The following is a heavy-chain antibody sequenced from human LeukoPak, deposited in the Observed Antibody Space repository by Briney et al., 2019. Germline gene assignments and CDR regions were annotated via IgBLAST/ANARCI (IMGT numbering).Heavy chain of an antibody. Sequence: GGSLRLSCAASGFTFSSYAMSWVRQAPGKGLEWVSYISGSGGSSHYADSAKGRFTISRDNSKNTLYLQMNSLRAEDTAVYYCAKERGNYYDAPRFDPWGQGTLVTVSS. CDR3: AKERGNYYDAPRFDP. V-gene: IGHV3-23*01. D-gene: IGHD3-22*01. J-gene: IGHJ5*02. CDR2: ISGSGGSS. CDR1: GFTFSSYA.